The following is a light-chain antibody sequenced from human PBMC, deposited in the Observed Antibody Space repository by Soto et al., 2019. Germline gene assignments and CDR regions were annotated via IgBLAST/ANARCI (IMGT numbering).Light chain of an antibody. V-gene: IGLV2-14*01. CDR1: SSDVGGYNF. CDR2: DVN. J-gene: IGLJ1*01. Sequence: QSVLTQPASVSGSPGQSITTSCTGTSSDVGGYNFVSWYQQHPGKAPKLIIYDVNNRPSGVPARFSGSKSGNTASLTISGLQAEDESGYYCSPYTSSSTPYVFGTGTKVTVL. CDR3: SPYTSSSTPYV.